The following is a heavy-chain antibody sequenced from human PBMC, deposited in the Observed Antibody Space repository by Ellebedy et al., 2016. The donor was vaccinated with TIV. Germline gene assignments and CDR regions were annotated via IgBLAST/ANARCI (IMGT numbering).Heavy chain of an antibody. CDR1: GGSFSGYY. CDR3: ARAMGLHDYGDKRRSGYYYGMDV. J-gene: IGHJ6*02. Sequence: SETLSLTCAVYGGSFSGYYWSWIRQPPGKGLEWIGEINHSGSTNYNPSLKSRVAISVDTSKNQFSLKLSSVTAADTAVYYCARAMGLHDYGDKRRSGYYYGMDVWGQGTTVTVSS. CDR2: INHSGST. D-gene: IGHD4-17*01. V-gene: IGHV4-34*01.